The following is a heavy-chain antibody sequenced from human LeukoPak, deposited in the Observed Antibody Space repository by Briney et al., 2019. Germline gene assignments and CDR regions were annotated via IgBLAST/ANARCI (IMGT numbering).Heavy chain of an antibody. J-gene: IGHJ6*03. CDR1: GGSISSSSYY. CDR2: IYYSGST. CDR3: ARLDYSNLYYYCYMDV. Sequence: SETLSLTCTVSGGSISSSSYYWGWIRQPPGKGLEWIGSIYYSGSTYYNPSLKSRVTISVDTSKNQFSLKLSSVTAADTAVYYCARLDYSNLYYYCYMDVWGKGTTVTVSS. D-gene: IGHD4-11*01. V-gene: IGHV4-39*01.